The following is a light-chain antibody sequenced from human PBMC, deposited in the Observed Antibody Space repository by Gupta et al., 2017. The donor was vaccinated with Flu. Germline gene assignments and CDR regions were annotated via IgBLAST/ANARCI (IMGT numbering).Light chain of an antibody. V-gene: IGLV3-1*01. J-gene: IGLJ2*01. CDR2: QDS. CDR1: KLGDKY. Sequence: SYELTQPPSVSVSPGQTANITCSGDKLGDKYVSWYQQKAGQSPVMVIYQDSKRPSGIPERFSGSNSGNTATLTIGGTQAMDEADYYCQAWDISTYVVFGGGTKLTVL. CDR3: QAWDISTYVV.